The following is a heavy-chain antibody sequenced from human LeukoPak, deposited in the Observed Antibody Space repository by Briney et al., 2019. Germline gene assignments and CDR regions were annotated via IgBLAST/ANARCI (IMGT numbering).Heavy chain of an antibody. Sequence: GGSLGLSCAASGFTFSTYTMHWVRQAPGKGLEWFSSISSSRTYIYYADSVQGRVTISRDNAKDSLHLQMNSLRAEDSAVYFCARAQPPLSYYYYMDVWGKGTTVTVSS. J-gene: IGHJ6*03. CDR2: ISSSRTYI. V-gene: IGHV3-21*01. CDR1: GFTFSTYT. CDR3: ARAQPPLSYYYYMDV. D-gene: IGHD1-14*01.